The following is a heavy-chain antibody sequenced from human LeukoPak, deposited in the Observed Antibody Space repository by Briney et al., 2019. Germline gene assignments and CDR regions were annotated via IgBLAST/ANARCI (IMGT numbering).Heavy chain of an antibody. V-gene: IGHV3-7*01. J-gene: IGHJ6*03. Sequence: QPGGSLRLSCAASGFTFSSYWMSWVRQAPGKGLEWVANIKEDGSKRYYVDSVKGRFTISRDNAKNSLYLQMNSLRAEDTAVYYCARDEEYCSGGSCYLEGYYYYYMDVWGKGTTVTVSS. D-gene: IGHD2-15*01. CDR1: GFTFSSYW. CDR3: ARDEEYCSGGSCYLEGYYYYYMDV. CDR2: IKEDGSKR.